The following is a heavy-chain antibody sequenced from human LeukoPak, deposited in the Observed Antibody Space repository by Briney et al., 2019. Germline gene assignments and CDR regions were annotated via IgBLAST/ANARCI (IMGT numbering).Heavy chain of an antibody. V-gene: IGHV3-21*04. CDR1: GFAFSTYN. Sequence: GGSLRLSCAAWGFAFSTYNINWVRQARGRGLEGVSSIGTGGSYIYYAVSVKGRFTISRDDANNSLYLQMNSLRAEDTAVYYCARDSRFAFDYWGQGTLVTVSS. J-gene: IGHJ4*02. CDR3: ARDSRFAFDY. CDR2: IGTGGSYI. D-gene: IGHD3-3*01.